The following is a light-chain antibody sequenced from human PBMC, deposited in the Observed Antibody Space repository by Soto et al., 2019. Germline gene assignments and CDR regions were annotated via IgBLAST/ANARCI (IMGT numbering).Light chain of an antibody. J-gene: IGKJ1*01. V-gene: IGKV1-5*01. CDR2: DAS. CDR1: QTISNW. CDR3: QQYNSYSST. Sequence: DIQITPSSSTLASSVRDRVTITCRASQTISNWLAWYQQKPGKAPKLLIYDASILESGVPSRFSGSGSGTEFTLTISSLQPDDFAAYYCQQYNSYSSTFGQGTKVDIK.